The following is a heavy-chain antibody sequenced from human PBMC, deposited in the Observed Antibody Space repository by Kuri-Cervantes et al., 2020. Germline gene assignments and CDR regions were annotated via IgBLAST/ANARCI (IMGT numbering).Heavy chain of an antibody. J-gene: IGHJ5*02. CDR2: IIPIFGTA. Sequence: SVKVSCKASGGTFSSYAISWVRQAPGQGLEWMGGIIPIFGTANYAQKFQGRVTMTTDTSTSTAYMELSSLRSDDTAVYYCARAPYCSSTSCSGNWFDPWGQGTLVTVSS. V-gene: IGHV1-69*05. CDR3: ARAPYCSSTSCSGNWFDP. D-gene: IGHD2-2*01. CDR1: GGTFSSYA.